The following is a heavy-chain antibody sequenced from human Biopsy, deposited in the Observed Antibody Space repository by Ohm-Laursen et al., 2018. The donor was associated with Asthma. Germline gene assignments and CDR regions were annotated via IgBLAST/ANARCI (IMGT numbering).Heavy chain of an antibody. Sequence: SLRLSCAASGFTFSSYGMDWVRQAPGKGLEWVALMSYDGSIKDYADSVKGRFTISRDNSMNTLYLHMNSLRVEGTAVYYCARGLDYSGRSGFDYWGQGILVTVSS. D-gene: IGHD3-10*01. J-gene: IGHJ4*02. CDR3: ARGLDYSGRSGFDY. CDR2: MSYDGSIK. CDR1: GFTFSSYG. V-gene: IGHV3-33*05.